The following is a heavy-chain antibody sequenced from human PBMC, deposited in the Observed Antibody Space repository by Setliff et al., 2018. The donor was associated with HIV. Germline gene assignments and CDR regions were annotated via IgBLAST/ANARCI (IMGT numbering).Heavy chain of an antibody. J-gene: IGHJ5*02. Sequence: PSETLSLTCAVSGGSISGSYYWAWIRQPPGKGLEWIGSTYFRGGTYNNPSLENRFSISIDTSENHFSLELRSVTAADTAVYYCARVITMVWTTFDPWGQGTLVTVSS. D-gene: IGHD3-10*01. CDR3: ARVITMVWTTFDP. CDR2: TYFRGGT. V-gene: IGHV4-39*07. CDR1: GGSISGSYY.